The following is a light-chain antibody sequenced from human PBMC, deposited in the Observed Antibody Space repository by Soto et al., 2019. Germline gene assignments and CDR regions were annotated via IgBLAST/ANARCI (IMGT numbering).Light chain of an antibody. CDR1: QSVSTY. V-gene: IGKV3-20*01. Sequence: IVLTQSPGTLSLSPGERATLSRRASQSVSTYLAWYQQKPGQAPRLLIYGASNRATGIPDRFSGSGSGTDFTLTISRLEPEDFAVYYCQQYGSSGTFGQGTKVDI. CDR2: GAS. CDR3: QQYGSSGT. J-gene: IGKJ1*01.